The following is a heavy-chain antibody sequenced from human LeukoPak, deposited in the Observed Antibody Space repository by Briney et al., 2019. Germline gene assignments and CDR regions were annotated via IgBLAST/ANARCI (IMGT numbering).Heavy chain of an antibody. Sequence: PSETLSLTCTVSGGSISSGGYSWSWIRQPPGKGLEWIGYIYHSGSTYYNPSLKSRVTISVDRSKNQFSLKLSSVTAADTAVYYCARAHYYDSSGYYGYNWFDPWGQGTLVTVSS. CDR3: ARAHYYDSSGYYGYNWFDP. CDR2: IYHSGST. CDR1: GGSISSGGYS. V-gene: IGHV4-30-2*01. J-gene: IGHJ5*02. D-gene: IGHD3-22*01.